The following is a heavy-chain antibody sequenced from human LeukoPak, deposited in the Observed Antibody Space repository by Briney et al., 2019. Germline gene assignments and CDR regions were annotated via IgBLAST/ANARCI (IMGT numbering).Heavy chain of an antibody. V-gene: IGHV3-48*03. CDR3: ARGASRSYWFFDL. CDR1: GFTFSSYE. Sequence: PGGSLRLSCAASGFTFSSYEMNWVRQAPGKGLEWVSYISSGGSTVYYADSVKGRFTISRDNAKNSLYLQMNSLRVDDTATYYCARGASRSYWFFDLWGRGTLVTVSS. CDR2: ISSGGSTV. D-gene: IGHD2-2*01. J-gene: IGHJ2*01.